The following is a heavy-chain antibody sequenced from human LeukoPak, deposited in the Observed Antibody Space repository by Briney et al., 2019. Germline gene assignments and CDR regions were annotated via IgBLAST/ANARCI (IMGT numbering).Heavy chain of an antibody. CDR3: ARVSLDCSGGICYSGAFDI. J-gene: IGHJ3*02. CDR2: INGDGSST. CDR1: GFTFSSYW. V-gene: IGHV3-74*01. Sequence: GGSLRLSCAASGFTFSSYWMHWVRQAPGKGLVWVSRINGDGSSTTYADSVKGRFTISRDNAKNTLYLQINSLRAEDTAVYYCARVSLDCSGGICYSGAFDIWGQGTMVTVSS. D-gene: IGHD2-15*01.